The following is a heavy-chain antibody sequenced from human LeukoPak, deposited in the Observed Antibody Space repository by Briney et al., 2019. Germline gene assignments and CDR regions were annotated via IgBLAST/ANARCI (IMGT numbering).Heavy chain of an antibody. V-gene: IGHV3-53*01. CDR2: IYRGGST. J-gene: IGHJ4*02. Sequence: GGSLRLSCAASGFTVTNNYMSWVRQAPGKGLEWVSLIYRGGSTYYADSVKGRFTISRDNAKNSLYLQMNSLRAEDTAVYYCAIPAYSNYDANFDSWGQGTLVTVSS. D-gene: IGHD4-11*01. CDR3: AIPAYSNYDANFDS. CDR1: GFTVTNNY.